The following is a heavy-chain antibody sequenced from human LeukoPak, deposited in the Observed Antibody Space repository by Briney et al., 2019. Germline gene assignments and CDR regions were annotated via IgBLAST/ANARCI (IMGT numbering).Heavy chain of an antibody. J-gene: IGHJ4*02. CDR3: ARGNYDSSGYSTHRYYFDY. CDR1: GGSISSGGYS. CDR2: IYHSGST. D-gene: IGHD3-22*01. V-gene: IGHV4-30-2*01. Sequence: PSETLSLTCAVSGGSISSGGYSWSWLRQPPGKGLEWIGYIYHSGSTYYNPSLKSRVTISVDRSKNQFSLKLSSVTAADTAVYYCARGNYDSSGYSTHRYYFDYWGQGTLVTVSS.